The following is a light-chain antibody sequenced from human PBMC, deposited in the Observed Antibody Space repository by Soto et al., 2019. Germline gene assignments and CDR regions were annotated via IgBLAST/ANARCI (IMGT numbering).Light chain of an antibody. Sequence: EIVMTQSPATLSVSPGERATLSCRASQSVSSNLAWYQQKPVQAPRLLIYGASTRATGIPARFSGSGSGKEFTLTISSLQSEDFAVYSCQQYNNWPLTFGGGTKVEIK. J-gene: IGKJ4*01. CDR2: GAS. CDR1: QSVSSN. V-gene: IGKV3-15*01. CDR3: QQYNNWPLT.